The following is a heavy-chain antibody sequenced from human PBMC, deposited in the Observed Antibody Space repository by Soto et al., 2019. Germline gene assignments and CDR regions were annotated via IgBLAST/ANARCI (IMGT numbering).Heavy chain of an antibody. D-gene: IGHD3-22*01. CDR2: INAGNGNT. J-gene: IGHJ3*02. V-gene: IGHV1-3*01. CDR3: ARGVNYYYDSSPDAFDI. Sequence: ASVKVSCKASGYTFTSYAMHWVRQAPGQRLEWMGWINAGNGNTKYSQEFQGRVTITRDTSASTAYMELSSLRSEDTAVYYCARGVNYYYDSSPDAFDIWGQGTMVTVSS. CDR1: GYTFTSYA.